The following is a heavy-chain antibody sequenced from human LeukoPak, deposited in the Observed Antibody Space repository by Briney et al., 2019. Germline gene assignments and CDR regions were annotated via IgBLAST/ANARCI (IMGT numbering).Heavy chain of an antibody. CDR1: GYTFTGYY. CDR3: ARVTLDYYYYMDV. J-gene: IGHJ6*03. CDR2: ISAYNGNT. V-gene: IGHV1-18*04. Sequence: ASVKVSCKASGYTFTGYYMHWVRQAPGQGLEWMGWISAYNGNTNYAQKLQGRVTMTTDTSTSTAYMELRSLRSDDTAVYYCARVTLDYYYYMDVWGKGTTVTISS.